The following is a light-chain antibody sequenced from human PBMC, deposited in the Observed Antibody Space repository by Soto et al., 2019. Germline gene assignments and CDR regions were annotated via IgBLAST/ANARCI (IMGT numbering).Light chain of an antibody. V-gene: IGKV3D-7*01. CDR3: HQDFNLPWT. J-gene: IGKJ1*01. CDR2: GTS. CDR1: QTVSRMY. Sequence: EIVMTQSPATLSVSPGERATLSCRASQTVSRMYLSWFQQKPGQAPRLLIYGTSTRATGIPVRFSGSGSGTDFTLTISSLQPEDFAVYFCHQDFNLPWTCGQGTKGDIK.